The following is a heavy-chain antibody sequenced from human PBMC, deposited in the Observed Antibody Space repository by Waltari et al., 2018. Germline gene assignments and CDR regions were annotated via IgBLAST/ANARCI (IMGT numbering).Heavy chain of an antibody. CDR1: GYTFPSYG. J-gene: IGHJ6*02. CDR2: ISAYNGNT. Sequence: QVQLVQSGAEVKKPGASVKVSCKASGYTFPSYGISWVRPAPGQGLEWMGWISAYNGNTNYAQKLQGRVTMTTDTSTSTAYMELRSLRSDDTAVYYCAGGMITFGGVIVYGMDVWGQGTTVTVSS. V-gene: IGHV1-18*01. CDR3: AGGMITFGGVIVYGMDV. D-gene: IGHD3-16*02.